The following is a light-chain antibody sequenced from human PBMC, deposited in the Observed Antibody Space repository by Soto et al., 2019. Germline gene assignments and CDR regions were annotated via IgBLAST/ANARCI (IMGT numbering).Light chain of an antibody. V-gene: IGKV3-20*01. Sequence: EIVLTQSPGTLSLSPGERATLSCRASQSVESSSLAWYQQKPGQAPRLLIYAASSRATGIPDRFSGSESGTDFTLTISRLEPEDFAVNYCQQYGASPRFTFGPGTKVDIK. CDR2: AAS. CDR3: QQYGASPRFT. CDR1: QSVESSS. J-gene: IGKJ3*01.